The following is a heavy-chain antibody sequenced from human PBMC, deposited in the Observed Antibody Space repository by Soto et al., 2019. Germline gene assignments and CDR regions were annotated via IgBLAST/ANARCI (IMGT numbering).Heavy chain of an antibody. Sequence: ELQLLESGGGLVQAGGSLRLSCAASGFTVSSYALHWVRQAPGKGLEWVSGISASTYYADSVKGRFTISRDTSKNTLYLQMNSLRAEDTAIYFCVIRMYSTRWYYVDYWGQGTLGTVSS. CDR2: ISAST. J-gene: IGHJ4*02. V-gene: IGHV3-23*01. CDR3: VIRMYSTRWYYVDY. CDR1: GFTVSSYA. D-gene: IGHD6-13*01.